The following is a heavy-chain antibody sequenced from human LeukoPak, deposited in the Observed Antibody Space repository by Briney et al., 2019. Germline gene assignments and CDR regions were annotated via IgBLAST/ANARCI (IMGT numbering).Heavy chain of an antibody. V-gene: IGHV1-18*01. J-gene: IGHJ4*02. Sequence: ASVKVSCKASGYTFTRYGISWVRQAPGQGLEWMGWISAYNGNTNYAQKLQGRVTMTTDTSTCTAYMELRSLRSDDTAVYYCARDRGGGVIATMYYFDYWGQGTLVTVSS. D-gene: IGHD3-16*02. CDR3: ARDRGGGVIATMYYFDY. CDR1: GYTFTRYG. CDR2: ISAYNGNT.